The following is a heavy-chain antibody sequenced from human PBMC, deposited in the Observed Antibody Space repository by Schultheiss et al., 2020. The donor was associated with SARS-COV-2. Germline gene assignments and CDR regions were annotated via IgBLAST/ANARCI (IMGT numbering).Heavy chain of an antibody. Sequence: GGSLRLSCAASGFTVSSNYMSWVRQAPGKGLEWVAVMSYDGINQYYPDSVKGRFTISRDNSKNMLYLQVNSLRPEDTAVYYCARDGCTNGVCYDNWFDPWGQGTLVTVSS. CDR1: GFTVSSNY. CDR2: MSYDGINQ. V-gene: IGHV3-30*13. J-gene: IGHJ5*02. D-gene: IGHD2-8*01. CDR3: ARDGCTNGVCYDNWFDP.